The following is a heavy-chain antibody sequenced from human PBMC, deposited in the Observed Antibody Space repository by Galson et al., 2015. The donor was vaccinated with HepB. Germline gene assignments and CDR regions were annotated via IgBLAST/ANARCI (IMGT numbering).Heavy chain of an antibody. CDR3: TTATRRYSEFDY. Sequence: SLRLSCAASGFTFSNAWMSWVRQAPGKGLEWVGRIKSKTNGGTADYPAPVKGRFTISRDDSKNTPYLQMNSLRTEDTAVYYCTTATRRYSEFDYWGQGTLVTVSS. CDR1: GFTFSNAW. J-gene: IGHJ4*02. D-gene: IGHD6-13*01. CDR2: IKSKTNGGTA. V-gene: IGHV3-15*01.